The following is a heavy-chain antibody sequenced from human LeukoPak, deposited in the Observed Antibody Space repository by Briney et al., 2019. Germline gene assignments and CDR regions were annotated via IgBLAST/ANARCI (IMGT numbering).Heavy chain of an antibody. J-gene: IGHJ4*02. CDR1: GGSISSGDYY. CDR2: IYYTGST. Sequence: PSQTLSLTCTVSGGSISSGDYYRRWVRQPPGKGLEWIGYIYYTGSTYYNPSLKSRVTISVDTSKNQFSLKLSSVTAADTAVYYCARAAYYDILTAQYYFDYWGQGTLVTVSS. V-gene: IGHV4-30-4*01. CDR3: ARAAYYDILTAQYYFDY. D-gene: IGHD3-9*01.